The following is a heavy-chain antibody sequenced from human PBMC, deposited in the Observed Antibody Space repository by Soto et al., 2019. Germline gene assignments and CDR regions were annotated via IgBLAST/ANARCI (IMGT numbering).Heavy chain of an antibody. D-gene: IGHD5-18*01. CDR3: ASSHLETAMVLFDY. CDR1: GFTFSSYG. Sequence: GGSLRLSCAASGFTFSSYGMHWVRQAPGKGLEWVAAIWYDGSNKYYAYSVKGRFTISRDNSKNTLYLQMNSLKAEDTVVYYCASSHLETAMVLFDYRGQGTLVTVSS. J-gene: IGHJ4*02. V-gene: IGHV3-33*01. CDR2: IWYDGSNK.